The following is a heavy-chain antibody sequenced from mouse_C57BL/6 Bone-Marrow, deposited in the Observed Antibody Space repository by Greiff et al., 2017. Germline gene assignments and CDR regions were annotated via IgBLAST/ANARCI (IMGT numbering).Heavy chain of an antibody. CDR1: GYAFSSSW. CDR2: IYPGDGDT. CDR3: ARSPSYYYGSSYGDWYFDV. D-gene: IGHD1-1*01. V-gene: IGHV1-82*01. Sequence: QVQLQQSGPELVKPGASVKISCKASGYAFSSSWMNWVKQRPGTGLEWIGRIYPGDGDTNYNGKFKGKATLTADKSSSTAYMQLSSLASEDSAVYFCARSPSYYYGSSYGDWYFDVWGTGTTVTVSS. J-gene: IGHJ1*03.